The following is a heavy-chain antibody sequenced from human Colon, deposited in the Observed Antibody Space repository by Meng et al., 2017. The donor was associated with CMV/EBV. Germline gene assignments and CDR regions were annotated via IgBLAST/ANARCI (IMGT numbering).Heavy chain of an antibody. D-gene: IGHD2-21*01. Sequence: GESLKISCAASGFTFSNAWMSWVRQAPGKGLEWVGRIKSKTDGGTTDYAAPVKGRFTISRDDSKNTLYLQMNSLKTEDTAVYYCTTSLIRGFDYWGQGTLVTVFS. CDR3: TTSLIRGFDY. CDR2: IKSKTDGGTT. V-gene: IGHV3-15*01. CDR1: GFTFSNAW. J-gene: IGHJ4*02.